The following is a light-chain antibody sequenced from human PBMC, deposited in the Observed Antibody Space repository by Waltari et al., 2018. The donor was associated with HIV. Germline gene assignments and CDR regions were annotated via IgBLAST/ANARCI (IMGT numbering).Light chain of an antibody. J-gene: IGLJ3*02. CDR3: CTFSGRSSTWV. Sequence: QSALTQPASVSGSPGQSITISCTGDVETYDLVSLYQVHPGRAPKLIIHDVTKRPSGVSSRFSASKSGNTASLTISGLEAEDESLYYCCTFSGRSSTWVFGGGTQVTVL. V-gene: IGLV2-23*02. CDR2: DVT. CDR1: DVETYDL.